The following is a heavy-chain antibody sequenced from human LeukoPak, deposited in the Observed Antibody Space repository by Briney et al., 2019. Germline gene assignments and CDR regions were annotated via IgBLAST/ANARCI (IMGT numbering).Heavy chain of an antibody. CDR2: IISIFGTA. V-gene: IGHV1-69*05. D-gene: IGHD3-22*01. Sequence: SVKVSCKASGGTFSSYAISWVRQAPGQGLEWMGRIISIFGTANYAQKFKGRVTITTDESTSTAYMELSSLRSEDTAVYYCARAPYYYDSSGYAWGQGTLVTVSS. CDR3: ARAPYYYDSSGYA. J-gene: IGHJ4*02. CDR1: GGTFSSYA.